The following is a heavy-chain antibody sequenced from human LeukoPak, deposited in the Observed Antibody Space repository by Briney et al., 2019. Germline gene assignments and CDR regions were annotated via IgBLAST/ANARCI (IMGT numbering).Heavy chain of an antibody. CDR1: GGSFAGYA. D-gene: IGHD5-18*01. Sequence: ASVKVSCKTSGGSFAGYAVYWVRQAPGQRLEYMGHIIPMFGKADSSQSFQGRVAISADQSTNTAYMELSSLRSEDTAVYYCAREIGPRQLHLWGSAFDYWGQGTLVTVSS. V-gene: IGHV1-69*13. CDR3: AREIGPRQLHLWGSAFDY. J-gene: IGHJ4*02. CDR2: IIPMFGKA.